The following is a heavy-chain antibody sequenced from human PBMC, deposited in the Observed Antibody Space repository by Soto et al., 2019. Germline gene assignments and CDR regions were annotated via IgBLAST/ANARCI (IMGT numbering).Heavy chain of an antibody. CDR3: ARGISSGSYRRVWFDP. CDR1: GGSISSYY. CDR2: IYYSGST. V-gene: IGHV4-59*01. Sequence: SETLSLTCTVSGGSISSYYWSWIRQPPGKGLEWIGYIYYSGSTNYNPSLKSRVTISVDTSKNQFSLKLSSVTAADTAVYYCARGISSGSYRRVWFDPWGQGTWVTVSS. J-gene: IGHJ5*02. D-gene: IGHD6-19*01.